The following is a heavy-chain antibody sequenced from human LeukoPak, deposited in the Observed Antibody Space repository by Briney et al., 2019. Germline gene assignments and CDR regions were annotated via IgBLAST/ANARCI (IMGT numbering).Heavy chain of an antibody. J-gene: IGHJ1*01. Sequence: SETLSLTCAVYGGSFSGYYWSWIRQPPGKRLEWIGEINHSGSTNYNPSLKSRVTISVDTSKNQFSLKLSSVTAADTAVYYCARSSSWYSNFQHWGQGTLVTVSS. V-gene: IGHV4-34*01. CDR2: INHSGST. CDR3: ARSSSWYSNFQH. D-gene: IGHD6-13*01. CDR1: GGSFSGYY.